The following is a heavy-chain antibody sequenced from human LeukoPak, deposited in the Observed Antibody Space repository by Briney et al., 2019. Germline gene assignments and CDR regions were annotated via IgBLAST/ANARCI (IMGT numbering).Heavy chain of an antibody. J-gene: IGHJ4*02. D-gene: IGHD3-22*01. CDR3: ARVRDGGSSGYYYGFGDY. CDR2: ISAHNGNT. CDR1: GYTFTSYG. Sequence: ASVKVSFTASGYTFTSYGISWVRQAPGQGLEWMGWISAHNGNTNYAQKLQGRVTMTTDTSTSTAYMELRSLRSDDTAVYYCARVRDGGSSGYYYGFGDYWGQGTLVTVSS. V-gene: IGHV1-18*01.